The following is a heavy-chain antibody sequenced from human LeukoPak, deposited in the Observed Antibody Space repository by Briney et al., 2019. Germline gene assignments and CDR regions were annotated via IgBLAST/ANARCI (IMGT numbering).Heavy chain of an antibody. D-gene: IGHD5-12*01. V-gene: IGHV3-21*01. Sequence: GGSLRLSCAASGFTFSSYWMSWVRQAPGKGLEWVSSISSSSSYIYYADSVKGRFTISRDNAKNSLYLQMNSLRAEDTAVYYCARDSGYDPFDYWGQGTLVTVSS. CDR3: ARDSGYDPFDY. CDR2: ISSSSSYI. J-gene: IGHJ4*02. CDR1: GFTFSSYW.